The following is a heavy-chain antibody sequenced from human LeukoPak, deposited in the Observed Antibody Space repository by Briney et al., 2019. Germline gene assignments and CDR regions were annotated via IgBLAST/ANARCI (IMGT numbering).Heavy chain of an antibody. CDR3: ARGPLRYSSSWYFDY. Sequence: GGSLRLSCAASGFTFSSYGMHWVRQAPGKGLEWVAVIWYDGSNKYYADSVKGRFTISRDNSKNTLYLQMNSLRAEDTAVYYCARGPLRYSSSWYFDYWGQGTLVTVSS. V-gene: IGHV3-33*01. D-gene: IGHD6-13*01. CDR1: GFTFSSYG. CDR2: IWYDGSNK. J-gene: IGHJ4*02.